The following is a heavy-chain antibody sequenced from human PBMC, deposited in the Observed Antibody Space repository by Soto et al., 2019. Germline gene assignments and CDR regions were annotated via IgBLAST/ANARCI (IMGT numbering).Heavy chain of an antibody. Sequence: QPGGSLRLSCAASGFTFNDHYMDWVRQAPGKGLEWVGRIRDRANSYTTEYAASVKGRFTISRDDSKNSVYLQMNSLKTDDTAVYYCVSAKSSGSRYYFDYWGQGTLVTVSS. J-gene: IGHJ4*02. D-gene: IGHD2-15*01. CDR1: GFTFNDHY. CDR2: IRDRANSYTT. V-gene: IGHV3-72*01. CDR3: VSAKSSGSRYYFDY.